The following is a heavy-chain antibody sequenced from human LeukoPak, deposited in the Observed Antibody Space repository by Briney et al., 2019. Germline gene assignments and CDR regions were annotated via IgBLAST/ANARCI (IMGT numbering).Heavy chain of an antibody. V-gene: IGHV5-51*01. CDR2: IYPGDFDT. CDR3: ARSSGSYYDY. J-gene: IGHJ4*02. D-gene: IGHD1-26*01. Sequence: GESLKISCETSGYSFTSYWIGWVRQMPGKGLEWMGIIYPGDFDTRYSPSFQGQVTISADKSISTAYMQWISLEASDTAMYYCARSSGSYYDYWGQGTLVTVSS. CDR1: GYSFTSYW.